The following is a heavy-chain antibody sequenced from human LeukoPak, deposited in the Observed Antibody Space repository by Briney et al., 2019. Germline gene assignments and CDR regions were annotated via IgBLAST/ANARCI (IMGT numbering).Heavy chain of an antibody. V-gene: IGHV1-24*01. CDR1: GYTLTELS. CDR2: FDPEDGET. CDR3: ATARVGYCSSTSCSYNWFDP. Sequence: ASVKVSCKVSGYTLTELSMHWVRQAPGKGLEWMGGFDPEDGETIYAQKFQGRVTMTEDTSTDTAYMELSSLRSADTAVYYCATARVGYCSSTSCSYNWFDPWGQGTLVTVSS. J-gene: IGHJ5*02. D-gene: IGHD2-2*01.